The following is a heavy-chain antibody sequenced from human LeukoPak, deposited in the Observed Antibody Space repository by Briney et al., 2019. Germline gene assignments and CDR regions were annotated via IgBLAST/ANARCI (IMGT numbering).Heavy chain of an antibody. D-gene: IGHD6-13*01. Sequence: SETLSLTCTVSGDSITSSYYYWGWIRQPPGKGLEWIGSIYYSGSTYSNPSLKSRVTISVDTSKNQFSLNLSSVTAADTAVYYCARRRDAAAGTDYWGQGILDTVSS. CDR1: GDSITSSYYY. J-gene: IGHJ4*02. V-gene: IGHV4-39*01. CDR2: IYYSGST. CDR3: ARRRDAAAGTDY.